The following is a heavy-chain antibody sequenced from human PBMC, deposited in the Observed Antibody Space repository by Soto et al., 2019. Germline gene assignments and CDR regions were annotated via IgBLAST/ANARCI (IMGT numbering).Heavy chain of an antibody. CDR3: AHSPPYFLEWLLYRYYFDY. V-gene: IGHV2-5*01. Sequence: ASGPTVVSPTQTLTLTCPFSGFSLSTSGVGVGWIRQPPGKALEWLALIYWNDDKRYSPSLKSRLTITKDTSKNQVVLTMTNMDPVDTATYYCAHSPPYFLEWLLYRYYFDYWGQGTLVTVSS. J-gene: IGHJ4*02. CDR1: GFSLSTSGVG. D-gene: IGHD3-3*01. CDR2: IYWNDDK.